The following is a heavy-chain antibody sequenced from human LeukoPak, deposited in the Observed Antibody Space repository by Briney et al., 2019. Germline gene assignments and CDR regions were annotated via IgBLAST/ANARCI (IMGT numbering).Heavy chain of an antibody. Sequence: SRTLSLTCTVSGGSISSGGYYWSWIRQPPGKGLEWIGYLYYSGSTYYNPSLKSRVTISVDTSKNQFSLKLSSVTAADTAVYYCARDGRGVAAAENWFDPWGQGTLVTVCS. J-gene: IGHJ5*02. CDR3: ARDGRGVAAAENWFDP. CDR1: GGSISSGGYY. V-gene: IGHV4-30-4*01. D-gene: IGHD6-13*01. CDR2: LYYSGST.